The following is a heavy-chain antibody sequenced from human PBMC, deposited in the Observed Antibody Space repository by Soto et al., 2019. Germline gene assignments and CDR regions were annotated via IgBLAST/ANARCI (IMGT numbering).Heavy chain of an antibody. Sequence: GGSLRLSCAASGFTFSSYWMSWVRQAPGKGLEWVANIKQDGSEKYHVDSVKGRFTISRDNAKNSLYLQMNSLRAEDTAVYYCARDCRLTYYYYYYMDVWGKGTTVTVSS. J-gene: IGHJ6*03. V-gene: IGHV3-7*01. CDR2: IKQDGSEK. CDR3: ARDCRLTYYYYYYMDV. CDR1: GFTFSSYW.